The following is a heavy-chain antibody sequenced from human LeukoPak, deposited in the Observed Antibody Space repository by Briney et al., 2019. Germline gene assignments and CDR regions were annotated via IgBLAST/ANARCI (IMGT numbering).Heavy chain of an antibody. J-gene: IGHJ4*02. CDR3: AARYTWNDYPDY. V-gene: IGHV3-23*01. CDR2: ISGSGGST. Sequence: GGSLRLSCAASGFTFSSYAMSWVRQAPGKGLEWVSAISGSGGSTYYADSVKGRFTISRDNSKNTLYLQMNSLRAEDTAVYYCAARYTWNDYPDYWGQGTLVTVSS. D-gene: IGHD1-20*01. CDR1: GFTFSSYA.